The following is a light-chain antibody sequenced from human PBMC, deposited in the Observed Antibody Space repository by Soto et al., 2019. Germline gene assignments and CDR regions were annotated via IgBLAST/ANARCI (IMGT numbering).Light chain of an antibody. CDR3: HQYNYSPGT. CDR2: DAS. J-gene: IGKJ1*01. V-gene: IGKV3-20*01. Sequence: EVVLTQSPGTLSLSPGDRATLSCRASQSITNYLAWYQQKPGQAPRLLIYDASSRATGIPDRFSGSGSGTDFTLTISSLVPEDFAVYYCHQYNYSPGTFGQGTKVEIK. CDR1: QSITNY.